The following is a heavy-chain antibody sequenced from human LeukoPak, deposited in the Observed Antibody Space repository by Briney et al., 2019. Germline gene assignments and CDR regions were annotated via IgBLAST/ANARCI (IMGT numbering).Heavy chain of an antibody. Sequence: PGGSLRLSCAASGFTFSSYWMSWVRQAPGKGLEWVANIKQDGSEKYYVDSVKGRFTISRDNAKNSLYLQMNSLRAEDTAVYYCARDKSGLRGYDKYYFDYWGQGTLVTVSS. CDR2: IKQDGSEK. CDR1: GFTFSSYW. CDR3: ARDKSGLRGYDKYYFDY. J-gene: IGHJ4*02. V-gene: IGHV3-7*01. D-gene: IGHD5-12*01.